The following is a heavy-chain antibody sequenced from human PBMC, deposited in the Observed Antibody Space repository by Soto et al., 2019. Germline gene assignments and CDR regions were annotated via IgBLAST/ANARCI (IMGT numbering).Heavy chain of an antibody. Sequence: SVKVSCKASGGTFSSYAISWVRQAPGQGLEWMGGIIPIFGTANYAQKFQGRLTMSTDTSTSTAYMELRSLTSDDTAVYYCARDERDSCSGGDCFYFDYWAREPWSPSPQ. J-gene: IGHJ4*02. V-gene: IGHV1-69*05. D-gene: IGHD2-21*02. CDR2: IIPIFGTA. CDR1: GGTFSSYA. CDR3: ARDERDSCSGGDCFYFDY.